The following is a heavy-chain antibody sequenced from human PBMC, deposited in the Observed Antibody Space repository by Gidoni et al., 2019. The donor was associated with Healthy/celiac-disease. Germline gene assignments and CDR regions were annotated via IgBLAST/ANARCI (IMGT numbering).Heavy chain of an antibody. CDR2: IYPGDSDT. Sequence: EVQLVQSGAEVKKPGESLKISCKGSGYSFTSYWIGWVRQMPGKGLEWMGIIYPGDSDTRYRPSFQGQVTISADKSISTAYLQWSSLKASDTAMYYCARPYSSGWYHGGYFDYWGQGTLVTVSS. CDR1: GYSFTSYW. CDR3: ARPYSSGWYHGGYFDY. J-gene: IGHJ4*02. V-gene: IGHV5-51*01. D-gene: IGHD6-19*01.